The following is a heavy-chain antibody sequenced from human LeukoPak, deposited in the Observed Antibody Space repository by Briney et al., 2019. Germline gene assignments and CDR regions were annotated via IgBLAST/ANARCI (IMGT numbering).Heavy chain of an antibody. D-gene: IGHD4-17*01. CDR2: ISYDGSNK. CDR3: AKDSSFDDVTTIDY. CDR1: GFTFSSYG. J-gene: IGHJ4*02. V-gene: IGHV3-30*18. Sequence: PGRSLRLSCAASGFTFSSYGMHWVRQAPGKGLEWVAVISYDGSNKYYADSVKGRFTISRDNSKNTLYLQMNSLRAEDTAVYYCAKDSSFDDVTTIDYWGQGTLVTVSS.